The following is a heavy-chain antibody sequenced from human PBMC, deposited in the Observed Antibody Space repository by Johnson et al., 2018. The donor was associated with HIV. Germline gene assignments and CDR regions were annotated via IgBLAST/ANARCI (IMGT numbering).Heavy chain of an antibody. CDR2: INWNGGST. V-gene: IGHV3-20*04. D-gene: IGHD3-16*01. Sequence: VLLVESGGGVVQPGRSLRLSCTASGFTFSTYGMHWVRQAPGKGLEWVSGINWNGGSTGYAASVKGRFTISRDNAKNSLYLQMNSLRAEDTALYYCARDWGRFGQLGGDAFDIWGQGTMVTVSS. CDR3: ARDWGRFGQLGGDAFDI. CDR1: GFTFSTYG. J-gene: IGHJ3*02.